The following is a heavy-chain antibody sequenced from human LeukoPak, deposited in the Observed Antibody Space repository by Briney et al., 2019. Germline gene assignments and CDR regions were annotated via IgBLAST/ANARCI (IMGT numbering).Heavy chain of an antibody. Sequence: PGGSLRLSCEASGFTFTSYAMSWVRQPPGKGLEWVSAISGSGGSTYYADSVKGRFTISRDNSKNTLYLQMNSLRAEDTAVYYCAKKRYYDFWSGYFDYWGQGTLVTVSS. CDR2: ISGSGGST. CDR3: AKKRYYDFWSGYFDY. CDR1: GFTFTSYA. J-gene: IGHJ4*02. V-gene: IGHV3-23*01. D-gene: IGHD3-3*01.